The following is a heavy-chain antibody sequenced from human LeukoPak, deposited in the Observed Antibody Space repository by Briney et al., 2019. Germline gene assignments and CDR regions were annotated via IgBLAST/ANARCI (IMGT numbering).Heavy chain of an antibody. CDR2: IIPIFGTA. CDR1: GGTFSSYA. Sequence: ASVKVSCKASGGTFSSYAISWVRQAPGQGLEWMGGIIPIFGTANYAQKFQGRVTITTDESTSTAYMELSSLRSEDTAVYYCAIGYCSSTSCYSNMDVWGKGTTVTVSS. CDR3: AIGYCSSTSCYSNMDV. J-gene: IGHJ6*03. V-gene: IGHV1-69*05. D-gene: IGHD2-2*02.